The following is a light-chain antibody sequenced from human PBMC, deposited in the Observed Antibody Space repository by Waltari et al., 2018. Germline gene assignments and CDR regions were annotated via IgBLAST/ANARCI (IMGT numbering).Light chain of an antibody. Sequence: EIVMTQSPPTLSVSPGERATLSCRASQSVSSNLAGYQQKPGQAPRLLIYGASTRATGIPARFSGSGSGTEFTLTISSLQSEDFAVYYCQQYNKWPRTFGQGTKVEIK. V-gene: IGKV3-15*01. CDR1: QSVSSN. J-gene: IGKJ1*01. CDR3: QQYNKWPRT. CDR2: GAS.